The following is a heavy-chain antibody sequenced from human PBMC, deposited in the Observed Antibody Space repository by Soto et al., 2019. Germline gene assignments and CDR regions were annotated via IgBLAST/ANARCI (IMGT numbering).Heavy chain of an antibody. D-gene: IGHD2-15*01. Sequence: EVQLVESGGGLVKPGGSLRLSCAASGFTFSSYSMNWVRQAPGKGLEWVSSISSSSSYIYYADSVKGRFTISRDNAKNSLYLQMNSLRAEDTAVYYCARKYCSGGSCYFDYWGQGTLVTVSS. CDR1: GFTFSSYS. CDR2: ISSSSSYI. J-gene: IGHJ4*02. CDR3: ARKYCSGGSCYFDY. V-gene: IGHV3-21*01.